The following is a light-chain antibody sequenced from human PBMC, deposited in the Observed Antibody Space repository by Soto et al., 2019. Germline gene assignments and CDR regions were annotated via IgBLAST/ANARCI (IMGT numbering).Light chain of an antibody. V-gene: IGLV6-57*01. J-gene: IGLJ3*02. CDR2: EDN. CDR3: QSYDSSNQV. CDR1: SGSIASNY. Sequence: NFMLTQPHSVSESPGKTVTISCTRSSGSIASNYVQWYQQRPGSSPTTVIYEDNQRPSGVPDRFSGSIDSSSNSASLTISGPKPEDEADYYCQSYDSSNQVFGGGTKLTVL.